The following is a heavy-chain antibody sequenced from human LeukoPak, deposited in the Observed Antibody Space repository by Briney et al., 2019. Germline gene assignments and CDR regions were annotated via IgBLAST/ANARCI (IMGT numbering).Heavy chain of an antibody. CDR2: ISWNSGSI. D-gene: IGHD2-21*02. J-gene: IGHJ4*02. V-gene: IGHV3-9*01. CDR1: GFTFDDYA. Sequence: AGGSLRLSYAASGFTFDDYAMHWVRQAPGKGLEWVSGISWNSGSIGYADSVKGRFTISRDNAKNSLYLQMNSLRAEDTALYYCAKDGDQYYFDYWGQGTLVTVSS. CDR3: AKDGDQYYFDY.